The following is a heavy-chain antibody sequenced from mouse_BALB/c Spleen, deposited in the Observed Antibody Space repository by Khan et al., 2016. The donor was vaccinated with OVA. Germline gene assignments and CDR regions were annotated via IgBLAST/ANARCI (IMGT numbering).Heavy chain of an antibody. V-gene: IGHV1S81*02. Sequence: QVRLQQPGAELVKAGASVKMSCKASGYTFTSYWMHWVKQRLGQGLEWFAETNPTNGRTYYNEKFKSKATLTVDKSSSTAYMLLSGPTFEDSAVYYCARITKIVATYFDSWGQGTTLTVSS. D-gene: IGHD1-1*01. CDR3: ARITKIVATYFDS. CDR2: TNPTNGRT. CDR1: GYTFTSYW. J-gene: IGHJ2*01.